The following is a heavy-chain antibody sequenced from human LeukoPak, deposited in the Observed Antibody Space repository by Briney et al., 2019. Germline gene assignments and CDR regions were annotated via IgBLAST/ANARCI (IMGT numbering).Heavy chain of an antibody. CDR1: GGSISSGGYS. D-gene: IGHD2-15*01. J-gene: IGHJ3*02. Sequence: SQTLSLTCAVSGGSISSGGYSWSWIRQPPGKGLEWIGYIYHSGSTYYNPSLKSRVTISVDRSKNQFSLKLSSVTAADTAVYYCARPATLSHSYDAFDIWGQGTMVTVSS. CDR3: ARPATLSHSYDAFDI. V-gene: IGHV4-30-2*01. CDR2: IYHSGST.